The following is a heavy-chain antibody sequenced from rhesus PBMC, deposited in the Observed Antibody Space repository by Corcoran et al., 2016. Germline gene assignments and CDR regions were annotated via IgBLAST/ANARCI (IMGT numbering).Heavy chain of an antibody. CDR1: GGSISSSY. J-gene: IGHJ4*01. V-gene: IGHV4-169*01. CDR3: ARRLIATFDY. D-gene: IGHD6-13*01. CDR2: IYGSGSST. Sequence: QLPLQESGPGRVKPSETLAVTCAVSGGSISSSYWSWIRQAPGKGLEWIGYIYGSGSSTNYNPSLKSRVTLSVDTSKNQLSLKLSSVTAADTAVYYCARRLIATFDYWGQGVLVTVSS.